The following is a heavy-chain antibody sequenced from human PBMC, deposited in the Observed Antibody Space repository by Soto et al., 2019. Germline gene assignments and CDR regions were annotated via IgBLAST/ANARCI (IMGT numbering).Heavy chain of an antibody. CDR3: AKALYYYDSSGYGYYYYGMDV. CDR2: ISGSGGST. J-gene: IGHJ6*02. Sequence: GGSLRLSCAASGFTFSSYAMSWVRQAPGKGLEWVSAISGSGGSTYYADSVKGRFTISRDNSKNTLYLQMNSLRAEDTAVYYCAKALYYYDSSGYGYYYYGMDVWGQGTTVTVSS. D-gene: IGHD3-22*01. V-gene: IGHV3-23*01. CDR1: GFTFSSYA.